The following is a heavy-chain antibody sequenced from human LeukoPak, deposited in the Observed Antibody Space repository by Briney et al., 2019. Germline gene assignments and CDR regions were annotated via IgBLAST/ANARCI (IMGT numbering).Heavy chain of an antibody. CDR2: ISSSGSTI. V-gene: IGHV3-48*03. CDR3: ARDYRYYAD. J-gene: IGHJ4*02. CDR1: GFTFSSYE. D-gene: IGHD3-16*02. Sequence: PGGSLRLSCAASGFTFSSYEMNWVRQAPGKGLEWVSYISSSGSTIYYADSVKGRFTISRDTSKNTVYLQMNSLSAEDTAVYYCARDYRYYADWGQGTLVTVSS.